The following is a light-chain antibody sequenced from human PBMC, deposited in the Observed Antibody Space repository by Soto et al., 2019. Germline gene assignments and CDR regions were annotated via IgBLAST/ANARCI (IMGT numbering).Light chain of an antibody. CDR2: MAS. Sequence: DIQMTQSPSTLSASVGDRVTITCRASQSLSSWLAWYQQNPGKAPKLLIYMASSLESGVPSMFSGSGAATEFTLTISSLQPDDFATYYCQQDNSYWTFGQGTKVEIK. CDR3: QQDNSYWT. V-gene: IGKV1-5*03. J-gene: IGKJ1*01. CDR1: QSLSSW.